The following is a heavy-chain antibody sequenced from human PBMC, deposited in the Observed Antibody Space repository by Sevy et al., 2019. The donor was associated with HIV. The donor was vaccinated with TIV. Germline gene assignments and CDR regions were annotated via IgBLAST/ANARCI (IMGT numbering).Heavy chain of an antibody. Sequence: GGSLRLSCAASGFTFSSYAMHWVRQAPGKGLEWVAVISYDGSNKYYADSVKGRFTISRDNSKNTLYLQMNSLRAEDTALYYCAKGGSYYLDYYGMDVWGQGTTVTVSS. V-gene: IGHV3-30-3*01. J-gene: IGHJ6*02. CDR1: GFTFSSYA. CDR3: AKGGSYYLDYYGMDV. CDR2: ISYDGSNK. D-gene: IGHD1-26*01.